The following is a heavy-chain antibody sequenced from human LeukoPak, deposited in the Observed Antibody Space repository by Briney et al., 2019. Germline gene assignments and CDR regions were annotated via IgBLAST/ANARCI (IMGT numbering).Heavy chain of an antibody. CDR3: AKLWGYFDY. Sequence: GGSLRLSCAASGFTFSSYWMNWVRQAPGKGLEWVANIKQDGSEKNYVDSVKGRFTISRDNAKNSLYLQMNSLRAEDTAVYYCAKLWGYFDYWGQGTLVTVSS. CDR2: IKQDGSEK. J-gene: IGHJ4*02. CDR1: GFTFSSYW. V-gene: IGHV3-7*03. D-gene: IGHD7-27*01.